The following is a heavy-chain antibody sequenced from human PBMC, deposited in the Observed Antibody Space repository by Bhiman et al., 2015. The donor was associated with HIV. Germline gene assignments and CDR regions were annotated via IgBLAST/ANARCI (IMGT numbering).Heavy chain of an antibody. J-gene: IGHJ3*02. V-gene: IGHV3-66*01. Sequence: EVQLVESGGGLVQPGGSLRLSCAASGFTFSLYWMTWVRQAPGKGLEWVSVIYSGGSTHYADSVKGRFTVSRDYSKNTLYLQMNSLRAEDTAVYYCARESYDSSGPDSAFDIWGQGTMVTVSS. CDR3: ARESYDSSGPDSAFDI. D-gene: IGHD3-22*01. CDR2: IYSGGST. CDR1: GFTFSLYW.